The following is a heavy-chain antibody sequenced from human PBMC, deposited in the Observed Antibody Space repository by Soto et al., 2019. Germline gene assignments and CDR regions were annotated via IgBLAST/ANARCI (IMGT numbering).Heavy chain of an antibody. Sequence: SETLSLTCTVSGGSISSGDYYWSWIRQPPGKGLEWIGYIYYSGSTYYNPSLKSRVTISVDTSKNQFSLKLSSVTAADTAVYYCARGGYDFWSGYLHYGMDVWGQGTTVTVSS. V-gene: IGHV4-30-4*01. CDR3: ARGGYDFWSGYLHYGMDV. CDR1: GGSISSGDYY. D-gene: IGHD3-3*01. J-gene: IGHJ6*02. CDR2: IYYSGST.